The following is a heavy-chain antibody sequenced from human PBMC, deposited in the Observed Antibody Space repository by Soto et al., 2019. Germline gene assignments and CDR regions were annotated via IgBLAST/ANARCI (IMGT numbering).Heavy chain of an antibody. CDR2: IGTAGDP. J-gene: IGHJ6*02. CDR3: ARDLRSKGSGRDVGMYV. Sequence: PGGSLRLSCSASGFTFSSYDMHWVRQATGKGLEWVSAIGTAGDPYYPGSVKGRFTISRENAKNSLYLQMNSLRAGDTAVYYCARDLRSKGSGRDVGMYVWGQGTTVTVSS. CDR1: GFTFSSYD. V-gene: IGHV3-13*05. D-gene: IGHD3-10*01.